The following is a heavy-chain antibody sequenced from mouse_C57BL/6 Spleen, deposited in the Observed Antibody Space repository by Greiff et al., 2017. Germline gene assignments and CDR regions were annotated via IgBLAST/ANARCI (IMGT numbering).Heavy chain of an antibody. V-gene: IGHV1-82*01. CDR1: GYAFSSSW. CDR2: IYPGDGDT. D-gene: IGHD2-4*01. Sequence: VKLQQSGPELVKPGASVKISCKASGYAFSSSWMNWVKQRPGKGLEWIGRIYPGDGDTNYNGKFKGKATLTADKSSSTAYMQLSSLTSEDSAVYFCARSSYDYDLYFDYWGQGTTLTVSS. J-gene: IGHJ2*01. CDR3: ARSSYDYDLYFDY.